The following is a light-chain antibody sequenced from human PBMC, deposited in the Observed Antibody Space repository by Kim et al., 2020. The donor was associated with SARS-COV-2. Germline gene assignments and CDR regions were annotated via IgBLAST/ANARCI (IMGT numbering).Light chain of an antibody. Sequence: APGKTAMITCGGNDIGNKSVHWYQQKSAQSPVVVIYYDKDRPSGIPERFSGSNSGNTATLTISRVEAGDEADYYCQVWDSSTDHLVFGGGTQLTVL. V-gene: IGLV3-21*04. CDR1: DIGNKS. CDR2: YDK. CDR3: QVWDSSTDHLV. J-gene: IGLJ2*01.